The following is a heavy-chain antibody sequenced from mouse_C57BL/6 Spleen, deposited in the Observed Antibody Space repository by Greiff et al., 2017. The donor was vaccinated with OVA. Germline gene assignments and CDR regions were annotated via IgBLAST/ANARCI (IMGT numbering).Heavy chain of an antibody. CDR2: IDPSDSYT. Sequence: QVHVKQPGAELVKPGASVKLSCKASGYTFTSYWMQWVKQRPGQGLEWIGEIDPSDSYTNYNQKFKGKATLTVDTSSSTAYMQLSSLTSEDSAVYYCARNNFDYWGQGTTLTVSS. CDR3: ARNNFDY. CDR1: GYTFTSYW. V-gene: IGHV1-50*01. J-gene: IGHJ2*01.